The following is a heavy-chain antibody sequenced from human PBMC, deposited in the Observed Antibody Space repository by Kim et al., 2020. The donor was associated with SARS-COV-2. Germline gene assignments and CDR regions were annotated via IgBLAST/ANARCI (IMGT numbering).Heavy chain of an antibody. CDR3: ARAGITMVRGVIITSDAFDI. Sequence: SETLSLTCAVSGGSISSSNWWSWVRQPPGKGLEWIGEIYHSGSTNYNPSLKSRVTISVDKSKNQFSLKLTSVTAADTAVYYCARAGITMVRGVIITSDAFDIWGQGTMVTVSS. V-gene: IGHV4-4*02. J-gene: IGHJ3*02. D-gene: IGHD3-10*01. CDR1: GGSISSSNW. CDR2: IYHSGST.